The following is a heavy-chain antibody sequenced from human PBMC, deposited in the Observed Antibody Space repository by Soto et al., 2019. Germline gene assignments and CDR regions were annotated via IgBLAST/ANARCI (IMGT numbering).Heavy chain of an antibody. CDR3: AKAGFPESSSGYYNWFDP. Sequence: PGGSLRLSCAASGFTFSSYAMSWIRQAPGKGPEWVSAVSAGGGSTYYADSVKGRFTISRDNPKNTLNLQMNSPRAEDTALYYCAKAGFPESSSGYYNWFDPWGQGALVTVSS. J-gene: IGHJ5*02. CDR2: VSAGGGST. V-gene: IGHV3-23*01. D-gene: IGHD3-3*01. CDR1: GFTFSSYA.